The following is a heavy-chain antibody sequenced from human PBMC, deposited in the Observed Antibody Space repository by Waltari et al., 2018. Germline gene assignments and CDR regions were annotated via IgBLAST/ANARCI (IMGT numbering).Heavy chain of an antibody. CDR2: IGSSGTI. J-gene: IGHJ6*02. D-gene: IGHD6-6*01. V-gene: IGHV3-48*01. CDR1: GGSISSSNW. CDR3: ARAPSRPYYYAMDV. Sequence: VQLQESGPGLVKPSGTLSLTCAVSGGSISSSNWWSWVRQAPGKGLEWVSYIGSSGTIYYADSVKDRFIISRDNAKNSLYLQMSSLRAEDTAVYYCARAPSRPYYYAMDVWGQGTTVTVSS.